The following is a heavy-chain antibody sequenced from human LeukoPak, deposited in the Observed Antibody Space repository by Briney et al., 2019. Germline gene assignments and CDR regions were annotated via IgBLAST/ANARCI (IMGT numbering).Heavy chain of an antibody. Sequence: GGSLRLSCAASGFTFSNYSMNWVRQAPGKGLEWVSSISSSSSYIYYADSVTGRFTISRDNAKNSLYLQMNSLRAEDTAVYYCARVDSGGSSLDYWGQGTLVTVSS. CDR3: ARVDSGGSSLDY. D-gene: IGHD1-26*01. CDR1: GFTFSNYS. J-gene: IGHJ4*02. CDR2: ISSSSSYI. V-gene: IGHV3-21*01.